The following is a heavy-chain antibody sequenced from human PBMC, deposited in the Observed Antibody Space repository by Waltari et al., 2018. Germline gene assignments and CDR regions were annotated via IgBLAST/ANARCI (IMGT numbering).Heavy chain of an antibody. V-gene: IGHV4-38-2*01. Sequence: QVQLQESGPGLVKPSETLSLTCAVSGYSISSGYYWGWIRQPPGKGLAWIGSSYHSGRTYYNPSLKSRVTISVDTAKNQFSLKLGSVTAADTAVYYCARQGGSSQTRKDYWGQGTLVTVSS. CDR3: ARQGGSSQTRKDY. D-gene: IGHD6-6*01. CDR1: GYSISSGYY. CDR2: SYHSGRT. J-gene: IGHJ4*02.